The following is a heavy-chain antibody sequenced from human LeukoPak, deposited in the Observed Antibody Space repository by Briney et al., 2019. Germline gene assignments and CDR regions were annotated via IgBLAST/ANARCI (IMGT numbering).Heavy chain of an antibody. CDR3: ARREAAAMVSELDY. D-gene: IGHD5-18*01. J-gene: IGHJ4*02. CDR2: INPNSGGT. V-gene: IGHV1-2*02. CDR1: GGTFSSYA. Sequence: GASVKVSCKASGGTFSSYAISWVRQAPGQGLEWMGWINPNSGGTNYAQKFQGRVTMTRDTSISTAYMELSRLRSDDTAVYYCARREAAAMVSELDYWGQGTLVTVSS.